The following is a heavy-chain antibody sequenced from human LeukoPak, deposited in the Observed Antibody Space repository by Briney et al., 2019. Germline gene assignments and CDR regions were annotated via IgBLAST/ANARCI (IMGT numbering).Heavy chain of an antibody. V-gene: IGHV3-53*01. CDR2: IYSGGST. J-gene: IGHJ4*02. D-gene: IGHD6-19*01. CDR1: EFTVSSNY. Sequence: GGSLRLSCAASEFTVSSNYKSWVRQAPGKGLEWVSVIYSGGSTYYADSVKGRFTISRDNSKNTLYLQMNSLRAEDTAVYYCAREGYSSGWYRLWGQGTLVTVSS. CDR3: AREGYSSGWYRL.